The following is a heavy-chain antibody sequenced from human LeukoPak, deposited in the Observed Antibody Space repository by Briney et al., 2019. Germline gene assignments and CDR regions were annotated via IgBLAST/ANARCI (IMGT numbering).Heavy chain of an antibody. Sequence: ASVKVSCKASGYTFTGYYMHWVRQAPGQGLEWMGWINPNSGGTNYAQKFQGRVTMTRDTSISTVYMELSRLRSDDTAVYYCARTMVRGSRREYNWFDPWGQGTLVTVSS. CDR3: ARTMVRGSRREYNWFDP. CDR2: INPNSGGT. V-gene: IGHV1-2*02. D-gene: IGHD3-10*01. CDR1: GYTFTGYY. J-gene: IGHJ5*02.